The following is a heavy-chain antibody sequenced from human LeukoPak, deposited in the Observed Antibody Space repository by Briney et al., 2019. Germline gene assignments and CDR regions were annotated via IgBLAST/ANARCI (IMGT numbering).Heavy chain of an antibody. J-gene: IGHJ4*02. V-gene: IGHV5-51*01. CDR3: ARRPDTGRPFDY. CDR2: IYPGDSDT. D-gene: IGHD1-14*01. Sequence: GESLKISCKASGYTFSTYWIGWVRPLPGKGLEWMGIIYPGDSDTRYGPSFQGQVTISADRSISTAYLQWSSLKASDTAVYYCARRPDTGRPFDYWGQGTLVTVSS. CDR1: GYTFSTYW.